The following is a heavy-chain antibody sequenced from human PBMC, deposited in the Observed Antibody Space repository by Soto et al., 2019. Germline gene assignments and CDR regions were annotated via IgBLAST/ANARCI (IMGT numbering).Heavy chain of an antibody. CDR3: GRERGSSCGDYYYCCMDV. V-gene: IGHV3-33*01. D-gene: IGHD4-17*01. CDR1: GFTFSSYG. Sequence: QVQLVESGGGVVQPGRSLRLSCAASGFTFSSYGMHWVRQAPGKGLEWVAVIWYDGSNKYYADSVKGRFTISRDNSKNRLYLQMNCRGGEEKAVYYCGRERGSSCGDYYYCCMDVWGRGTTVTVSS. CDR2: IWYDGSNK. J-gene: IGHJ6*02.